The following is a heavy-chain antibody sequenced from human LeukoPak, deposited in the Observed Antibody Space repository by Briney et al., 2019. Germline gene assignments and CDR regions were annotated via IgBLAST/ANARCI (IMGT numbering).Heavy chain of an antibody. J-gene: IGHJ6*03. D-gene: IGHD6-13*01. CDR3: ARGILPGYSSSWYLPRGYYYYMDV. CDR2: INPNSGGT. CDR1: GYTFTGYY. Sequence: ASVKVSCKASGYTFTGYYMHWVRQAPGQGLEWMGWINPNSGGTNYAQKFQGRVTMTRDTSISTAYMELSRLRSDDTAVYYCARGILPGYSSSWYLPRGYYYYMDVWGKGTTVTVSS. V-gene: IGHV1-2*02.